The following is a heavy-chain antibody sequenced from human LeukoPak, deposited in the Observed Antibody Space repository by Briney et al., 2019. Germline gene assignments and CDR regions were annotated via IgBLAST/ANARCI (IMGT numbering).Heavy chain of an antibody. CDR3: AKSVHYYYMDV. Sequence: GGSLRLSCAASGFTFSSYAMHWVRQAPGKGLEWVALISYDGSNKYYADSVKGRFTISRDNSKNTLYLQMNSLRAEDTAVYYCAKSVHYYYMDVWGKGTTVTISS. CDR2: ISYDGSNK. J-gene: IGHJ6*03. V-gene: IGHV3-30*04. CDR1: GFTFSSYA.